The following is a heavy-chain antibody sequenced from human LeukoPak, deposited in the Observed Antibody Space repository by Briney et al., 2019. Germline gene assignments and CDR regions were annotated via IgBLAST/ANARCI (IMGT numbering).Heavy chain of an antibody. CDR1: GGSISTYY. Sequence: PSETLSLTCTVSGGSISTYYWSWIRRPAGKGLEWIGRIYTSGSTTYNPSLESRVTMSVDTSKNQFSLKLSSVTATDTAVYYCHFKYCSSSTCFYYFDYWGQGTLVTVSS. CDR2: IYTSGST. D-gene: IGHD2-2*01. V-gene: IGHV4-4*07. CDR3: HFKYCSSSTCFYYFDY. J-gene: IGHJ4*02.